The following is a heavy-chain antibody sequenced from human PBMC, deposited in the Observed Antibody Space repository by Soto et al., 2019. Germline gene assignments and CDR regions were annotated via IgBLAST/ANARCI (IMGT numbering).Heavy chain of an antibody. CDR2: ISYDGSNK. D-gene: IGHD3-10*01. V-gene: IGHV3-30*18. Sequence: QVQLVESGGGVVQPGRSLRLSCAASGFTFSSYGMHWVRQAPGKGLEWVAVISYDGSNKYYADSVKGRFTISRDNSKNTMYLQMNSLRAEDTAVYYCAKERSRYYVSGSYYPYYMDVWGKGTTVTVSS. CDR3: AKERSRYYVSGSYYPYYMDV. J-gene: IGHJ6*03. CDR1: GFTFSSYG.